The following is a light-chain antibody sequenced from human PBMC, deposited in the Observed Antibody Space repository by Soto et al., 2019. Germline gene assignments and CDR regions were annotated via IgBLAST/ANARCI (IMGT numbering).Light chain of an antibody. CDR2: YDD. Sequence: QSVLTQPPSVSEAPRQRVTISCSGSSSNIGNNAVNWYQQLPGKAPKLLIYYDDLLPSGVSDRFSGSKSGTSASLAISGLQSEDEADYYCAAWEDSLNVVVFGGGTKLTVL. V-gene: IGLV1-36*01. CDR3: AAWEDSLNVVV. CDR1: SSNIGNNA. J-gene: IGLJ2*01.